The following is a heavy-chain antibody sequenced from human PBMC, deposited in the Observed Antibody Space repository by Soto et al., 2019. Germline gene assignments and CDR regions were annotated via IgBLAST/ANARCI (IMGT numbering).Heavy chain of an antibody. J-gene: IGHJ6*01. CDR1: GYTFTCYY. CDR2: INPNSGGT. CDR3: AREKITMVRGVIFYYYGMAV. V-gene: IGHV1-2*02. Sequence: ASVKVSCKGAGYTFTCYYMHWVRQAPGQGLEWMGWINPNSGGTNYAQKFQGSVTMTRYTSISTAYMELSSLRSDETAVYYCAREKITMVRGVIFYYYGMAVWGQGTTVTVSS. D-gene: IGHD3-10*01.